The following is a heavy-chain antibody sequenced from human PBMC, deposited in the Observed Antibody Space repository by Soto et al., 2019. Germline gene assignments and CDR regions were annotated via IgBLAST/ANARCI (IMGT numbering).Heavy chain of an antibody. CDR2: IKSKTDGGTT. CDR3: TTDFDVVVPDDYYYYYMDV. V-gene: IGHV3-15*01. J-gene: IGHJ6*03. D-gene: IGHD2-2*01. CDR1: GFTFSNAW. Sequence: GGSLRLSCAASGFTFSNAWMSWVRQAPGKGLEWVGRIKSKTDGGTTDYAAPVKGRFTISRDDSKSTLYLQMNSLKTEDTAVYYCTTDFDVVVPDDYYYYYMDVWGKGTTVTVSS.